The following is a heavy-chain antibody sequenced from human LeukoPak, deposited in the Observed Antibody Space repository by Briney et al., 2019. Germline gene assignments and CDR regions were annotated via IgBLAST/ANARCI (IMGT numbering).Heavy chain of an antibody. CDR3: AREIAAPGKDAFDI. CDR2: ISPSGSA. D-gene: IGHD6-13*01. CDR1: GASISNYY. V-gene: IGHV4-4*07. Sequence: SETLSLTCSVSGASISNYYWSWIRQPAGKGLEWIGRISPSGSANYNPSLKSRVTMSGDTSKNQFSLNLSSVTAADTAVYYCAREIAAPGKDAFDIWGQGTMVTVSS. J-gene: IGHJ3*02.